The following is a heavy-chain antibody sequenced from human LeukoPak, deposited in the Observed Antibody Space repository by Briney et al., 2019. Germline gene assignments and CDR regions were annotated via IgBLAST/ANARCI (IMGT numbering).Heavy chain of an antibody. CDR1: GGSLSGYY. J-gene: IGHJ6*03. CDR2: INHSGST. V-gene: IGHV4-34*01. D-gene: IGHD3-10*01. Sequence: SETLSLTCAVYGGSLSGYYWSWIRQPPGKGLEWIGEINHSGSTNYNPSLKSRVTISVDTSKNQFSLKLSSVTAADTAVYYCARHSVAKGYYYYYMDVWGKGTTVTISS. CDR3: ARHSVAKGYYYYYMDV.